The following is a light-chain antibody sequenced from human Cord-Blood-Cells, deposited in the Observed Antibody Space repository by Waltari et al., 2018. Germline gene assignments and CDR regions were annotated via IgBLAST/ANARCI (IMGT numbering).Light chain of an antibody. CDR2: DAS. CDR1: QSVSSY. J-gene: IGKJ4*01. V-gene: IGKV3-11*01. CDR3: QQRSNWPPLT. Sequence: DIVFTQCPATLSLSPGERAPLSCRASQSVSSYLAWYQQKPGQAPRLLSYDASNRATGIPARFSGSGSGTDVTLTISSLEPEDFAVYYCQQRSNWPPLTFGGGTKVEIK.